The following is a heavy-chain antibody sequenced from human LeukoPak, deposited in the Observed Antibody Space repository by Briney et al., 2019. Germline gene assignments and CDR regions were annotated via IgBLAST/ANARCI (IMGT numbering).Heavy chain of an antibody. V-gene: IGHV3-23*01. Sequence: GGSLRLSCAASGFTLSTYAMTWVRRAPGKGLEWVSATSTSGDSTYYADSVKGRFSISRDNSKNTLYLHMNSLRAEDTAVYYCAKGYGGNRPLDYWGQGTLVTVSS. CDR3: AKGYGGNRPLDY. J-gene: IGHJ4*02. CDR2: TSTSGDST. D-gene: IGHD4-23*01. CDR1: GFTLSTYA.